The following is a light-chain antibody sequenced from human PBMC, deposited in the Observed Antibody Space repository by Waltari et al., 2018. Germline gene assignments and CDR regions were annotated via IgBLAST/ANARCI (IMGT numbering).Light chain of an antibody. Sequence: DIVMTQSPDSLAVSLGGRATINCKSSRSVLDTAKNKNFLAWYQLKPGQSPKLLIYWASTRESVVPDRFSASVSGTDLTLTISSLQAEDVAIYSCQQYYAAPYTFGQGSKVEIK. V-gene: IGKV4-1*01. J-gene: IGKJ2*01. CDR2: WAS. CDR3: QQYYAAPYT. CDR1: RSVLDTAKNKNF.